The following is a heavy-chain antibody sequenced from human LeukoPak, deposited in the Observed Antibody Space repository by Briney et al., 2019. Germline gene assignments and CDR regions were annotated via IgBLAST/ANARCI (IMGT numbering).Heavy chain of an antibody. CDR1: GYTFTGYY. CDR3: ARIKWAAAND. Sequence: GASVKVSFKASGYTFTGYYIHWVRQAPGQGLEWMGWINPNSGDTNYAQNFQGRVTMTRDTSINTAYMDLSSLRSDDTAVYYCARIKWAAANDWGQGTLVTVSS. D-gene: IGHD6-13*01. V-gene: IGHV1-2*02. J-gene: IGHJ4*02. CDR2: INPNSGDT.